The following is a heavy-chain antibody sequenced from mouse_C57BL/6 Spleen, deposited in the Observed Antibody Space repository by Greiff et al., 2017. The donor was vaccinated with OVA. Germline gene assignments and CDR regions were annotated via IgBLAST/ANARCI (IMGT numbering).Heavy chain of an antibody. CDR2: IDPSDSET. V-gene: IGHV1-52*01. D-gene: IGHD2-2*01. CDR3: ARSTMVKENFDY. J-gene: IGHJ2*01. CDR1: GYTFTSYW. Sequence: QVQLQQPGAELVRPGSSVKLSCKASGYTFTSYWMHWVKPRPIQGLEWIGNIDPSDSETHYNQKFKDKATLTVDKTSSTAYMQRSSLTSVDSAVYYCARSTMVKENFDYWGQGTTLTVSS.